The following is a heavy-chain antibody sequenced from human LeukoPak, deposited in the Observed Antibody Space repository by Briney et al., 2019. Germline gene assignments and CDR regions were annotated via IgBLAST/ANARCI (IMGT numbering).Heavy chain of an antibody. CDR3: ARGRGSSWYGNYYYYMDV. CDR2: MNPNSGNT. D-gene: IGHD6-13*01. J-gene: IGHJ6*03. Sequence: ASVTVSCKASGYTFTIYDINWVRQATGQGLEWMGWMNPNSGNTGYAQKFQGRVTMTRNTSISTAYMELSSLRSEDTAVYYCARGRGSSWYGNYYYYMDVWGKGTTVTVSS. V-gene: IGHV1-8*01. CDR1: GYTFTIYD.